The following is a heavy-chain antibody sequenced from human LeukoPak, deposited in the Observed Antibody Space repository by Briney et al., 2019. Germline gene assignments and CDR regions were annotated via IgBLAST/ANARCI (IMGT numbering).Heavy chain of an antibody. J-gene: IGHJ4*02. V-gene: IGHV3-48*02. Sequence: GGPLRLSCAASGFTFNTYTMNWVRQAPGKGLEWVSYISSSSSTIYYADSVKGRFTISRDNAKNSLYLQMNSLRDEDTAVYYCARDIVGATNEPDYWGQGTLVTVSS. CDR1: GFTFNTYT. D-gene: IGHD1-26*01. CDR2: ISSSSSTI. CDR3: ARDIVGATNEPDY.